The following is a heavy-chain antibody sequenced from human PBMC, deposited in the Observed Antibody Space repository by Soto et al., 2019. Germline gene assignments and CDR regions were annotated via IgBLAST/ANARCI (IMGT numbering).Heavy chain of an antibody. CDR2: ISYHGSDK. D-gene: IGHD3-22*01. V-gene: IGHV3-30-3*01. CDR1: GFTFSSDA. CDR3: ARSRYYYDTSDYLDY. J-gene: IGHJ4*02. Sequence: GGSLRLSCAVSGFTFSSDAMHWVRQAPGKGLEWVAVISYHGSDKYYADSVKGRFTISRDNSKNTLYLQMNSLRAEDTAVYYCARSRYYYDTSDYLDYWGQGTLVTVSS.